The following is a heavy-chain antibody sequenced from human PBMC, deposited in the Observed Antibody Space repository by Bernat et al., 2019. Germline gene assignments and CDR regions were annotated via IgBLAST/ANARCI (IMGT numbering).Heavy chain of an antibody. Sequence: QVQLVQSGAEVKKPGSSVKVSCKASGGTFSSYAISWVRQAPGQGLEWMGGIIPIFGTANYAQKFQGRVTITADESTSTAYMELSSLRSEDTAVYHCARAHPNYYGSGSYYNAQLYYFDYWGQGTLVTVSS. D-gene: IGHD3-10*01. CDR3: ARAHPNYYGSGSYYNAQLYYFDY. CDR2: IIPIFGTA. CDR1: GGTFSSYA. J-gene: IGHJ4*02. V-gene: IGHV1-69*01.